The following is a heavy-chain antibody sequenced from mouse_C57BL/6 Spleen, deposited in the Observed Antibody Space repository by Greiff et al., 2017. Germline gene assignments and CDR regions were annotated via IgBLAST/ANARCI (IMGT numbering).Heavy chain of an antibody. CDR1: GYTFTEYT. CDR3: ARHEGGVSGYDAGYWYFDV. Sequence: VQLQQSGAELVKPGASVKLSCKASGYTFTEYTIHWVKQRSGQGLEWIGWFYPGSGSIKYNEKFKDKATLTADKSSSTVYMELSRLTSEDSAVYFCARHEGGVSGYDAGYWYFDVWGTGTTGTVSS. CDR2: FYPGSGSI. J-gene: IGHJ1*03. V-gene: IGHV1-62-2*01. D-gene: IGHD2-2*01.